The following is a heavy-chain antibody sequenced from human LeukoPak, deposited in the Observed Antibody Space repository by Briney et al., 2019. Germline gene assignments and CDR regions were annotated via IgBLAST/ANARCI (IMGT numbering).Heavy chain of an antibody. Sequence: SGTLSLTCAVYGGSFSGYYWSWIRQPPGKGLEWIGEINHSGSTNYNPSLKSRVTISVDTSKNQFSLKLSSVTAADTAVYYCARVGYCSGGSCPGAFDIWGQGTMVTVSS. CDR2: INHSGST. CDR3: ARVGYCSGGSCPGAFDI. V-gene: IGHV4-34*01. CDR1: GGSFSGYY. J-gene: IGHJ3*02. D-gene: IGHD2-15*01.